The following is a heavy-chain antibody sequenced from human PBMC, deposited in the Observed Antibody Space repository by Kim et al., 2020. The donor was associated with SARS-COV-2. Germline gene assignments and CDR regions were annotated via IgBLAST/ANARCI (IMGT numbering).Heavy chain of an antibody. V-gene: IGHV4-59*01. CDR2: IYYSGST. Sequence: SETLSLTCTVSGGSISSYYWSWIRQPPGKGLEWIGYIYYSGSTNYNPSLKSRVTISVDTSKNQFSLKLSSVTAADTAVYYCARDRLGVDTVTTYYYYYMDVWGKGTTVTVSS. J-gene: IGHJ6*03. CDR3: ARDRLGVDTVTTYYYYYMDV. CDR1: GGSISSYY. D-gene: IGHD4-4*01.